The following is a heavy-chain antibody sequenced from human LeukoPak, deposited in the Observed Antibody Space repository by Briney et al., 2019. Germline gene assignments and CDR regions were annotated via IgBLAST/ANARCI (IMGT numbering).Heavy chain of an antibody. J-gene: IGHJ6*02. CDR2: INHSGST. D-gene: IGHD2-2*01. CDR1: GGSFSGYY. Sequence: SETLSLTCAVYGGSFSGYYWSWIRQPPGKGLEWIGEINHSGSTNYNPSLKSRVTISVDTSKNQFSLKLSSVTAADTAVYYCARGYCSTSCPNYYCYYGMDVWGQGTTVTVSS. CDR3: ARGYCSTSCPNYYCYYGMDV. V-gene: IGHV4-34*01.